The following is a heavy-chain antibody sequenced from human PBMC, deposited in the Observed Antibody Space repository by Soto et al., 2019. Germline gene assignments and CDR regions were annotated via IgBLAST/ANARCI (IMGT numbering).Heavy chain of an antibody. D-gene: IGHD6-6*01. CDR3: ARCSSSSGYYYYYMDV. Sequence: QVQLVQSGAEVKKPGSSVKVSCKASGGTFSSYTISWVRQAPGQGLEWMGRIIPILGIANYAQKFQGRVTITAVKSTSTAYMELSSLRSEDTAVYYCARCSSSSGYYYYYMDVWGKGTTVTVSS. V-gene: IGHV1-69*02. CDR2: IIPILGIA. CDR1: GGTFSSYT. J-gene: IGHJ6*03.